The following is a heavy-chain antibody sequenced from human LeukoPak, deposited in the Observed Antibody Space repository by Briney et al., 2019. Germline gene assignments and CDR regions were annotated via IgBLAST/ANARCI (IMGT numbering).Heavy chain of an antibody. CDR3: ASLYNWNDFWSGLSGYFDY. Sequence: PSRTLSLTCTVSGGSIRSGDFYWSWIRQPPGKGLEWIGYIYYSGSTNYNPSLKSRVTISVDTSKNQFSLKLSSVTAADTAVYYCASLYNWNDFWSGLSGYFDYWGQGTLVTVSS. CDR2: IYYSGST. J-gene: IGHJ4*02. CDR1: GGSIRSGDFY. D-gene: IGHD1-1*01. V-gene: IGHV4-61*08.